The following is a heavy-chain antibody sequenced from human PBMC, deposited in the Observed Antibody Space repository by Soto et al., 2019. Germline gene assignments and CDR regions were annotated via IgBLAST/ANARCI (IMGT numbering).Heavy chain of an antibody. V-gene: IGHV4-39*01. CDR1: RGSINRSSYF. Sequence: SETVSLRGSVSRGSINRSSYFWGWVRQPPREGLEWIGSICYSGSPYYNPSLRSRVTISVDTSKNQLSLKLSYVTAADTAVFYCARHYSSGSRNWFDPGGQGTLVTVSS. J-gene: IGHJ5*01. CDR3: ARHYSSGSRNWFDP. D-gene: IGHD6-19*01. CDR2: ICYSGSP.